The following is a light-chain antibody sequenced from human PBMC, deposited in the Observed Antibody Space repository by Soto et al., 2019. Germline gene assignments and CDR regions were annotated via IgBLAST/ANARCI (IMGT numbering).Light chain of an antibody. V-gene: IGKV1-39*01. CDR2: AAS. CDR3: QQSYSTPIT. J-gene: IGKJ5*01. Sequence: DIQMTQSPSSLSASVGDRVTITCRASQSISSYLNWYQQKPGKAPKLLIYAASSLQSGVPSRFSGSGSGTDFTLTISSLQPEDCATYYCQQSYSTPITFGQGTRLEIK. CDR1: QSISSY.